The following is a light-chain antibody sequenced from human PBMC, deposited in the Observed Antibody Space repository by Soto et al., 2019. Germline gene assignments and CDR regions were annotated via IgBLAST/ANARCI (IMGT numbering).Light chain of an antibody. Sequence: AIQLTQSPSSLSASVGDRVTITCRASQGISSALAWYQQKPGKAPKLLIYDASSLESGVPSRFSGSGSGTDFTLPISSLQPEDFATYYCQQFNSYPRLTFGGGTKVEIK. CDR2: DAS. V-gene: IGKV1-13*02. J-gene: IGKJ4*01. CDR1: QGISSA. CDR3: QQFNSYPRLT.